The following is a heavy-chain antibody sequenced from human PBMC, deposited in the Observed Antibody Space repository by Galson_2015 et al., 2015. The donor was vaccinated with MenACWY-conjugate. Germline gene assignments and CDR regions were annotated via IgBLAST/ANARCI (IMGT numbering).Heavy chain of an antibody. CDR1: GYSFTSYW. Sequence: QSGAEVKKPGESLRISCKGSGYSFTSYWISWVRQMPGKGLEWMGRIDPSDSYTNYSPSFQGQVTISADKSISTAYLQWSSLKASDTAMYYCARAPMTTTYYYYYGMDVWGQGTTVTVSS. J-gene: IGHJ6*02. V-gene: IGHV5-10-1*04. CDR3: ARAPMTTTYYYYYGMDV. CDR2: IDPSDSYT. D-gene: IGHD1-26*01.